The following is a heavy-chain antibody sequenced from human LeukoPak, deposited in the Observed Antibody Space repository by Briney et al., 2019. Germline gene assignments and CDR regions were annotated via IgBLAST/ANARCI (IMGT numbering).Heavy chain of an antibody. V-gene: IGHV4-34*01. CDR1: GGSFSGYY. J-gene: IGHJ1*01. D-gene: IGHD2-2*01. CDR2: INHSGST. Sequence: SETLSLTCAVYGGSFSGYYWSWIRQPPGKGLEWIGEINHSGSTNYNPSLKSRVTISVDTSKNQFSLKLSSVTAADTAVYYCAATVGYCSSTSCYAAAFQHWGQGTLVTVSS. CDR3: AATVGYCSSTSCYAAAFQH.